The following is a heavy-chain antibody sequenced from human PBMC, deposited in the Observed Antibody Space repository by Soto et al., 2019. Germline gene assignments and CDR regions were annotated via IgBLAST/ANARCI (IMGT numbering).Heavy chain of an antibody. Sequence: GASVKVSCKASGYTFTGYYMHWVRQAPGQGLEWMGWINPNSGGTNYAQKFQGWVTMTRDTSISTAYMELSRLRSDDTAVYYCARGRVVVPAAMRTQQYNWFDPWGQGTLVTVSS. D-gene: IGHD2-2*01. J-gene: IGHJ5*02. CDR3: ARGRVVVPAAMRTQQYNWFDP. CDR1: GYTFTGYY. V-gene: IGHV1-2*04. CDR2: INPNSGGT.